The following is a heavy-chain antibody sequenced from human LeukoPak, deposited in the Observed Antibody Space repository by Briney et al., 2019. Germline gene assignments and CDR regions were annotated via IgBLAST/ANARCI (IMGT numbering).Heavy chain of an antibody. V-gene: IGHV1-2*02. D-gene: IGHD4-17*01. CDR3: ALNDYGDGLGY. J-gene: IGHJ4*02. CDR2: INPNSGGT. CDR1: GYTFTVYY. Sequence: ASVTVSCKASGYTFTVYYIHWVRQAPGQGLEWMGWINPNSGGTNYAQRFQGRVTMTRDTSFSTAYMELSRLRSDDTAVYYCALNDYGDGLGYWGQGTLVTVFS.